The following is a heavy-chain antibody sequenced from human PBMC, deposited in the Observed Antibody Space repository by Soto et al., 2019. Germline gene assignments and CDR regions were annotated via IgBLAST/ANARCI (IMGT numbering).Heavy chain of an antibody. J-gene: IGHJ4*02. CDR1: GYTFTDYY. CDR2: INPNSGDK. CDR3: ARGDILTGPSHPFEY. D-gene: IGHD3-9*01. Sequence: QVQLLQSGAEVKKPGASVRVSCKAYGYTFTDYYMHWVRQAPGQGLEWMGWINPNSGDKRYAQKYQVRVTMTRDTSINTAYMEMSSLRSDDTAVYYCARGDILTGPSHPFEYWGQGTLVTVSS. V-gene: IGHV1-2*02.